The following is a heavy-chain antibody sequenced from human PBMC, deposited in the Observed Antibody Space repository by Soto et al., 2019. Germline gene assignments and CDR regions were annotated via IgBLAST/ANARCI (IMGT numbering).Heavy chain of an antibody. V-gene: IGHV1-69*18. Sequence: QVQLVQSGAEVKTPGSSVKVSCKASGGTFSSYSINWVRQAPGQGLEWMGRLIPMFGTTDYAQRFQGRVTFNADESTSTASMEVTNLTSEDTAVYSCARSVVLTFTRFYDMDVWGQGTTVTVSS. CDR2: LIPMFGTT. CDR3: ARSVVLTFTRFYDMDV. J-gene: IGHJ6*02. D-gene: IGHD3-9*01. CDR1: GGTFSSYS.